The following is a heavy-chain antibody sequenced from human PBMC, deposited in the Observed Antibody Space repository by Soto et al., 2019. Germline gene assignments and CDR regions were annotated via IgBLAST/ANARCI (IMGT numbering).Heavy chain of an antibody. J-gene: IGHJ5*02. CDR3: AREMLIPRITGIPRWFYP. CDR1: GFTFSSYA. D-gene: IGHD1-20*01. Sequence: GSLRLSCAASGFTFSSYAMHWVRQAPGKGLVWVSRINSDGSSTSYADSVKGRFTISRDNAKNTLYLQMNSLRAEDTAVYYCAREMLIPRITGIPRWFYPWGKGSLVTVSS. V-gene: IGHV3-74*01. CDR2: INSDGSST.